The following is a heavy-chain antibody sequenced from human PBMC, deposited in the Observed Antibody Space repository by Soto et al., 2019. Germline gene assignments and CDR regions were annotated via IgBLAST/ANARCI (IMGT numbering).Heavy chain of an antibody. D-gene: IGHD6-13*01. Sequence: GGSLRLSCAASGFTFSSYSMNWVRQAPGKGLEWVSYISSSSSTIYYAASVKGRFTISRDNAKNSLYLQMNSLRAEDTAVYYCARILAAADYWGQGTLVTVSS. CDR1: GFTFSSYS. CDR3: ARILAAADY. J-gene: IGHJ4*02. V-gene: IGHV3-48*01. CDR2: ISSSSSTI.